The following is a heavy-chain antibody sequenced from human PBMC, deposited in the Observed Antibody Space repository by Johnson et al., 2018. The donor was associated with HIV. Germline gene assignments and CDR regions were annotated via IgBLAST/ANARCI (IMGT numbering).Heavy chain of an antibody. V-gene: IGHV3-30*04. J-gene: IGHJ3*02. CDR3: ARDPSTAAADSKDAFDI. CDR2: ISYDGSNK. D-gene: IGHD6-13*01. Sequence: QMQLVESGGRVVQPGRSLRLSCAASGFTFSSYAMHWVRQAPGKGLEWVAVISYDGSNKYYTDSVKGRFTISRDNSKNTLYLQMNSLRAEDTALYYCARDPSTAAADSKDAFDIWGQGTMVTVSS. CDR1: GFTFSSYA.